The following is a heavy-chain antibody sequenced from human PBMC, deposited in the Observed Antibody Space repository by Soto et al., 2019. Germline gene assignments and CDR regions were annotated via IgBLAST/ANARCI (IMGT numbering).Heavy chain of an antibody. Sequence: VQLVESGGGVVQPGRSLRLSCAASRFTFSDYAMHWVRQAPGKGLEWVAVVSHDGRNTHYADSVKGRFTISRDSSKNTVSLKMTSLRAEDTAVYYCAKGGRQWLVTSDFKYWGQGALVTVSS. CDR1: RFTFSDYA. J-gene: IGHJ4*02. V-gene: IGHV3-30*18. D-gene: IGHD6-19*01. CDR2: VSHDGRNT. CDR3: AKGGRQWLVTSDFKY.